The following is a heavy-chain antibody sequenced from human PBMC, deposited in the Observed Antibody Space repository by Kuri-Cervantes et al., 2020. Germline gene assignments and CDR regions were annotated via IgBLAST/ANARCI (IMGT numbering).Heavy chain of an antibody. J-gene: IGHJ6*02. CDR3: AKEGSRYYYYGMDV. V-gene: IGHV3-23*01. CDR2: ISGSGDGT. CDR1: GFYFSNYA. Sequence: GGSLRLSCAASGFYFSNYAMTWVRQAPGKGLEWISAISGSGDGTYYGDSVKGRFTISRDNSKNTLFLQMNSLRAEDTAVYYCAKEGSRYYYYGMDVWGQGTTVTVSS. D-gene: IGHD3-10*01.